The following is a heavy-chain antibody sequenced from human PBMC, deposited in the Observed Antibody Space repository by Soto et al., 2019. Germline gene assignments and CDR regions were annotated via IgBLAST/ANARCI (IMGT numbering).Heavy chain of an antibody. CDR1: GGSISSGGYY. J-gene: IGHJ4*02. D-gene: IGHD3-16*01. CDR2: IYYSGST. V-gene: IGHV4-31*03. CDR3: ARDVARGGNFDY. Sequence: QVQLQESGPGLVKPSQTLSLTCTVSGGSISSGGYYWSWIRQHPGKGLEWIGYIYYSGSTYYNPSLKSRVTISVDTSKNQFSPKLSSVTAADTAVYYCARDVARGGNFDYWGQGTLVTVSS.